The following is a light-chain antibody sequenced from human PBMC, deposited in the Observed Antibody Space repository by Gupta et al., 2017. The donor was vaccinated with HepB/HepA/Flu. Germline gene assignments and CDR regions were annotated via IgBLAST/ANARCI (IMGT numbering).Light chain of an antibody. CDR1: SGHNTYI. Sequence: QPVLTQSSSASASLGSSVKLTCTLSSGHNTYIIAWHQQQPGKAPRFLMKFEGSGSYNKGSGVPDRFSGSSSGADRYLTISNLQSEDEADYYCETWDSNTRVFGGGTKLTVL. CDR2: FEGSGSY. J-gene: IGLJ3*02. CDR3: ETWDSNTRV. V-gene: IGLV4-60*03.